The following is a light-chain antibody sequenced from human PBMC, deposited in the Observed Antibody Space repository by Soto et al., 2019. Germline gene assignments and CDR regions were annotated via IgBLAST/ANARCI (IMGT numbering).Light chain of an antibody. J-gene: IGLJ1*01. CDR1: SSDVGAYNY. CDR3: SSYTSATTYV. Sequence: QSVLTQPASVSGSPGQSITISCTGTSSDVGAYNYDSWYQQHPGKVPKLIIYDVNNRPSGVSNRFSGPKSGNTASLTISGLQTEDEADYYCSSYTSATTYVFGTGTKVTVL. CDR2: DVN. V-gene: IGLV2-14*01.